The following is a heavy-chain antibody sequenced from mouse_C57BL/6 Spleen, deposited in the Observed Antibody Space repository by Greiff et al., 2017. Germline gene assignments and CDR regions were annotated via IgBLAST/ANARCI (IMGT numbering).Heavy chain of an antibody. V-gene: IGHV1-18*01. J-gene: IGHJ3*01. CDR2: INPNNGGT. Sequence: VQLKQPGAELVKPGASVKIPCKASGYTFTDYNMDWVKQSHGKSLEWIGDINPNNGGTIYNQKFKGKATLTVDKSSSTAYMELRSLTSEDTAVYYCARSGSWFAYWGQGTLVTVSA. CDR3: ARSGSWFAY. D-gene: IGHD2-2*01. CDR1: GYTFTDYN.